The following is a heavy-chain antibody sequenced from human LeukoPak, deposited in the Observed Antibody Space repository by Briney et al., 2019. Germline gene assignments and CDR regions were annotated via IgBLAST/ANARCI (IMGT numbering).Heavy chain of an antibody. V-gene: IGHV4-39*01. Sequence: KPSETLSLTCTVSDGSISSSSYYWGWIRQPPGKGLEWIGSIYYSGSTYNNPSLKSRVTISVDTSKNQFSLKVSSVTAADTAVYYCARQRGQDRGFDYWGQGTLVTVSS. J-gene: IGHJ4*02. CDR3: ARQRGQDRGFDY. D-gene: IGHD3-10*01. CDR2: IYYSGST. CDR1: DGSISSSSYY.